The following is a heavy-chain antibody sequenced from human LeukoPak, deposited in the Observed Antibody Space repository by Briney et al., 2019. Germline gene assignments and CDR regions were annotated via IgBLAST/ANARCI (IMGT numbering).Heavy chain of an antibody. D-gene: IGHD3-10*01. CDR2: IYYSGST. CDR3: AREVGTRGLDP. J-gene: IGHJ5*02. CDR1: GGSVSSGSYY. V-gene: IGHV4-61*01. Sequence: SETLSLTCTVSGGSVSSGSYYWSWIRQPPGKGLEWIGYIYYSGSTNYNPSLKSRVTISVDTSKNQFSLKLSSVTAADRAVYYCAREVGTRGLDPWGQGTLVTVSS.